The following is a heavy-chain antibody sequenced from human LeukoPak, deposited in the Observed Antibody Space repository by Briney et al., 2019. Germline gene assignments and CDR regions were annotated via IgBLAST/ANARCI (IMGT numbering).Heavy chain of an antibody. J-gene: IGHJ4*02. V-gene: IGHV3-23*01. CDR1: GFTFRTYA. CDR2: ISDGGGRT. D-gene: IGHD3-9*01. CDR3: ARGGYYDILTGYLDY. Sequence: GGSLRLSCGASGFTFRTYAMSWVRQAPGKGLEWVSGISDGGGRTFYAESVKGRFTISRDNSKNTLYLQMNSLRAEDTAVYYCARGGYYDILTGYLDYWGQGTLVTVSS.